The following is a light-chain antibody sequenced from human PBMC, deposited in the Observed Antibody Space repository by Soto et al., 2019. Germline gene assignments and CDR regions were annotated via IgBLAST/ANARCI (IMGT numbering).Light chain of an antibody. V-gene: IGKV3-20*01. CDR2: GAS. CDR3: HQYGSSPT. CDR1: QSVSSSY. J-gene: IGKJ1*01. Sequence: EIVLTQSTGTLSLSPGERATLSCRASQSVSSSYLAWYQQKPGQAPRLLIYGASSRATGITDRFSGSGSGTDFTLTISRLEPVDIAVYYCHQYGSSPTFGQGTKVEIK.